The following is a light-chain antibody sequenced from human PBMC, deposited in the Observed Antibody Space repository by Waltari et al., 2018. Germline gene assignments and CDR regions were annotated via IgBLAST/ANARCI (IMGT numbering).Light chain of an antibody. V-gene: IGKV1-33*01. Sequence: IQLTQSPSSLSASVGDKVTITCRASQGIRVDLAWYQQKPGKAPKLLNYDASNLETGVPSRFSGSGSGTDFSFTISSLQPEDIATYYCQQFDNLVYTFGQGTKLEIK. CDR1: QGIRVD. CDR3: QQFDNLVYT. J-gene: IGKJ2*01. CDR2: DAS.